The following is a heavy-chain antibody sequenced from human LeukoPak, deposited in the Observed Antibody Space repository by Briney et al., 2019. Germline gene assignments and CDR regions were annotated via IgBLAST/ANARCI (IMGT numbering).Heavy chain of an antibody. CDR2: IDPNSGVT. D-gene: IGHD7-27*01. J-gene: IGHJ3*01. V-gene: IGHV1-2*02. CDR1: GYTLTDNH. Sequence: ASVKVSCKASGYTLTDNHLYWVRQAPGQGLEWMGWIDPNSGVTNFAQNFQGRLTMTTDTSISTAYMELSRLTSDDTTVYYCARKLGINAFDVWGQGTLVTVFS. CDR3: ARKLGINAFDV.